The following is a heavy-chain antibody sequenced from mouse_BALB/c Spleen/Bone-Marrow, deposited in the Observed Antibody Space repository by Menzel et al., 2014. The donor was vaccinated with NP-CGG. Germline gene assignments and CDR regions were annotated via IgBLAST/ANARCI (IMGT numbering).Heavy chain of an antibody. CDR1: GYTFTDYI. V-gene: IGHV1-83*01. Sequence: VQLQQSGPELVKPGASVKMSCKASGYTFTDYIIGWVKQRTGQVLEWIGEIYPGTGSTYYDENFRVKATLTADKSSNTVYMQLTSLTSEDSAVYFSARYDVPAWFAYWGQGTLVTVSA. CDR2: IYPGTGST. CDR3: ARYDVPAWFAY. D-gene: IGHD2-14*01. J-gene: IGHJ3*01.